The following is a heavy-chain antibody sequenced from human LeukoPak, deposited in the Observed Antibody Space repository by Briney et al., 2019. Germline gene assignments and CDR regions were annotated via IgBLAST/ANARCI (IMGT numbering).Heavy chain of an antibody. CDR1: GGSISSSSYY. CDR2: IYDSGST. D-gene: IGHD3-22*01. V-gene: IGHV4-61*05. CDR3: ARQSISGSSLSYFDY. J-gene: IGHJ4*02. Sequence: PSETLSLTCGVSGGSISSSSYYWGWIRQPPGKGLEWIGNIYDSGSTNYNPSLKSRVTISVDTSKNQCSLKLSSVTAADTAVYYCARQSISGSSLSYFDYWGQGTLVNVSS.